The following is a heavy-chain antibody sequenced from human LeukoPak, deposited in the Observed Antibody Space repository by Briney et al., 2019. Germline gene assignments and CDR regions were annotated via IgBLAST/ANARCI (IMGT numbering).Heavy chain of an antibody. D-gene: IGHD1-26*01. CDR3: ARAPRVMGATTLNY. Sequence: ASVKVSCKASGGTFSSYAISWVRQAPGQGLEWMGWISAYNGNTNYAQKLQGRVTMTTDTSTSTAYMELRSLRSDDTAVYYCARAPRVMGATTLNYWGQGTLVTVSS. J-gene: IGHJ4*02. V-gene: IGHV1-18*01. CDR1: GGTFSSYA. CDR2: ISAYNGNT.